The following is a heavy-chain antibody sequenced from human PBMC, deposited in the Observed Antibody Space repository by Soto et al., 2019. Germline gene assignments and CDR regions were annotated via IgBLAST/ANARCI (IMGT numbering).Heavy chain of an antibody. Sequence: SETLSLTCAVSGVSISSDGYSWSWIRQPPGKGLEWIGFIYQSGSTYYNPSLKSRGTMSVDRSKNQFSLKLSSVTAADTAVYYCARQNMVRGVITYYYYYYGMDVWGQGTTVTVS. V-gene: IGHV4-30-2*01. CDR1: GVSISSDGYS. CDR3: ARQNMVRGVITYYYYYYGMDV. J-gene: IGHJ6*02. CDR2: IYQSGST. D-gene: IGHD3-10*01.